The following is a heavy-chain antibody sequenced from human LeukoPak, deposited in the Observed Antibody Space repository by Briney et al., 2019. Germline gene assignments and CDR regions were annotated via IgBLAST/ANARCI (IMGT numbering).Heavy chain of an antibody. CDR2: IWYDGSNE. CDR3: ARAQGEYYYYGMDV. D-gene: IGHD1-26*01. J-gene: IGHJ6*02. Sequence: GGSLRLSCSASGFTFRNHGMHWVRQAPGKGLEWAAVIWYDGSNEYYADSVKGRFTISRDNSKNTLYLQMNSLRAEDAAVYYCARAQGEYYYYGMDVWGQGTTVTVSS. CDR1: GFTFRNHG. V-gene: IGHV3-33*01.